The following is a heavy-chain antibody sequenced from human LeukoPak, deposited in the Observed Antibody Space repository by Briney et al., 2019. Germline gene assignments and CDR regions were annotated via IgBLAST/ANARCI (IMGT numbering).Heavy chain of an antibody. V-gene: IGHV3-48*03. CDR1: GFTFSSYE. CDR2: ISSSGSTI. D-gene: IGHD6-19*01. J-gene: IGHJ3*02. Sequence: PGGSLRLSCAASGFTFSSYEMNWVRQAPGKGLEWVSYISSSGSTIYYADSVKGRFTISRDNAKNSLYLQMNSLRAEETAVYYCARDSYQEEEWVVVGPLWRVAFDIWGQGTMVTVSS. CDR3: ARDSYQEEEWVVVGPLWRVAFDI.